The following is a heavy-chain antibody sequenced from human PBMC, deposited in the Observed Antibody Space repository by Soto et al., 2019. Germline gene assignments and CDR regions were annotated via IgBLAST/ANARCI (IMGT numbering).Heavy chain of an antibody. J-gene: IGHJ6*02. CDR3: ARARTDGEGFDFYYGLDV. V-gene: IGHV4-4*02. D-gene: IGHD3-10*01. CDR2: TYQGDT. Sequence: KPSETLSLTCTVSGGSFSNNEWWSWVRQSPGKTLEWIGDTYQGDTTYNPALKSRVRISIDKSKSQFSLRLTSATAADTAIYYCARARTDGEGFDFYYGLDVWGQGATVTVS. CDR1: GGSFSNNEW.